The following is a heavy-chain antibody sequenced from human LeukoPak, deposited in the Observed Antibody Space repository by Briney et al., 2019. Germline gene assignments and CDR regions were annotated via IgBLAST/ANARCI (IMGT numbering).Heavy chain of an antibody. CDR2: IYHSGST. J-gene: IGHJ4*02. D-gene: IGHD5-18*01. Sequence: SETLSLTCAVSGGSISSSNWWSWVRQPPGKGLEWIGEIYHSGSTNYNPSLKSRVTISVDKSKNQFSLKLSSVTAADTAVYYCARVRERGYSYGYIFDYWGQGTLVTVSS. CDR3: ARVRERGYSYGYIFDY. V-gene: IGHV4-4*02. CDR1: GGSISSSNW.